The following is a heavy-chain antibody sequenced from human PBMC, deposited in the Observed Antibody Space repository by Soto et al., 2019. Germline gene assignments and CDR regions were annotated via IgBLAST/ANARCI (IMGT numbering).Heavy chain of an antibody. CDR3: AKSSIVVVAAIDY. D-gene: IGHD2-15*01. V-gene: IGHV3-23*01. Sequence: GGSLRLSCVASGFTFSSYAMSWVRQAPGKGLEWVSAISGSGGSTYYADSVKGRFTISRDNSKNTLYLQMNSLRAEDTAVYYCAKSSIVVVAAIDYWGQGTLVTVSS. CDR2: ISGSGGST. J-gene: IGHJ4*02. CDR1: GFTFSSYA.